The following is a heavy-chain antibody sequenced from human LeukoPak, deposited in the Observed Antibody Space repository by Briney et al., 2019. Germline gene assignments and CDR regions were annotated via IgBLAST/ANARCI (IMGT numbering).Heavy chain of an antibody. CDR1: GFTFSSYA. V-gene: IGHV3-30*04. CDR2: ISYDGSNK. CDR3: ARFPLDYYDSSGTFDY. J-gene: IGHJ4*02. D-gene: IGHD3-22*01. Sequence: GGSLRLSCAASGFTFSSYAMHWVRQAPGKGLEWVAVISYDGSNKYYADSVKGRFTISRDNAKNSLYLQMNSLRVEDTAVYYCARFPLDYYDSSGTFDYWGQGTLVTVSS.